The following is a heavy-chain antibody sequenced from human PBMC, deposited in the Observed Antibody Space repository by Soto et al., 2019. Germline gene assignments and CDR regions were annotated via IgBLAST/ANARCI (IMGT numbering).Heavy chain of an antibody. V-gene: IGHV3-11*06. D-gene: IGHD4-17*01. Sequence: GGSLRLSCAASGFTFSDYYMSWIRHAPGKGLEWVSYISSSSGYTNYADSVKGRFTISRDNAKNSLYLQMNSLRAEDTAVYYCAKEYGRLDYWGQGTLVTVSS. J-gene: IGHJ4*02. CDR1: GFTFSDYY. CDR2: ISSSSGYT. CDR3: AKEYGRLDY.